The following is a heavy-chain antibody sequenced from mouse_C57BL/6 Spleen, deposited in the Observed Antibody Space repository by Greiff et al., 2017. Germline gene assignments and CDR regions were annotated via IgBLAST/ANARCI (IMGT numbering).Heavy chain of an antibody. CDR1: GYTFTDYN. CDR3: ANDGYYGYLDY. Sequence: EVQLQQSGPELVKPGASVKMSCKASGYTFTDYNMHWVKQSHGKSLEWIGYINPNNGGTSYNQKFKGKATLTVNKSSSTAYMELRSMTSEDSAVYYCANDGYYGYLDYWGQGTTLTVSS. CDR2: INPNNGGT. D-gene: IGHD2-3*01. V-gene: IGHV1-22*01. J-gene: IGHJ2*01.